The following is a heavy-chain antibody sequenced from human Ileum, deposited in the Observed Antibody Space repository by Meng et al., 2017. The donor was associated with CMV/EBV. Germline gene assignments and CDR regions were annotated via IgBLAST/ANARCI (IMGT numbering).Heavy chain of an antibody. CDR2: MSYDGSNI. V-gene: IGHV3-30-3*01. CDR1: GFTFSKYA. CDR3: ARDGDACTNGKCYLDY. Sequence: GGSLRLSCAASGFTFSKYAMHWVRQAQGKGLEWVTLMSYDGSNIRYADSVMGRFTISRDNSKNTLYLQMNSLRPEDTAVYYCARDGDACTNGKCYLDYWGQGTRVTGAS. J-gene: IGHJ4*02. D-gene: IGHD2-8*01.